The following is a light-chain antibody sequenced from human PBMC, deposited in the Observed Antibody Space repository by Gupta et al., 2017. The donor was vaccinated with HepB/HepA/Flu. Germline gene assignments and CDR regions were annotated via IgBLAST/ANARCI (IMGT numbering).Light chain of an antibody. CDR3: QHDDSSPWT. CDR1: QSLTSTY. V-gene: IGKV3-20*01. Sequence: EIVLTQSPGTLPLSPGERATLSCRASQSLTSTYLTWYQQKPGQAPRLLIYGASSSATGIPDRFSGSGSGTAFTLTISRLEPADFAVYYCQHDDSSPWTFGQGTRVEIK. J-gene: IGKJ1*01. CDR2: GAS.